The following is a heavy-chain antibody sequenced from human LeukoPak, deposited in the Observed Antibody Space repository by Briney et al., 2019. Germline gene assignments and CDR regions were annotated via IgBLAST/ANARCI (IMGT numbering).Heavy chain of an antibody. J-gene: IGHJ4*02. CDR1: GYTFTSYG. CDR2: ISAYNGNT. Sequence: ASVKVSCKASGYTFTSYGISWVRQAPGQGLEWMGWISAYNGNTNYAQKPQGRVTMTTDTSTSTAYMELRSLRSDDTAVYYCARADAIAVAGTRSFDYWGQGTLVTVSS. D-gene: IGHD6-19*01. CDR3: ARADAIAVAGTRSFDY. V-gene: IGHV1-18*01.